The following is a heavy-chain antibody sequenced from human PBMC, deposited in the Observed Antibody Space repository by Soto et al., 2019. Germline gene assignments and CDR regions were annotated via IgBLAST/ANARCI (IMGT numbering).Heavy chain of an antibody. J-gene: IGHJ4*02. CDR2: IYYSGST. V-gene: IGHV4-31*03. CDR3: ARMYRPSYYYYDSSGYKPFDY. D-gene: IGHD3-22*01. CDR1: GGSISSGGYY. Sequence: SETLSLTCTVSGGSISSGGYYWSWIRQHPGKGLEWIGYIYYSGSTYYNPSLKSRVTISVDTSKNQFSLKLSSVTAADTAVYYCARMYRPSYYYYDSSGYKPFDYWGQGTLVTVSS.